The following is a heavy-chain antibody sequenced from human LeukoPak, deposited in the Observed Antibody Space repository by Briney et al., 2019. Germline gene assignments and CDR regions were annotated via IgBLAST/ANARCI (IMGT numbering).Heavy chain of an antibody. Sequence: PSETLSLTCSVSGGSISSYYWSWNRQPPGKGLEWIGYIYYSGSTNYNPSLKSRVTISVDTSKNQFSLKLSSVTAADTAVYYCARLTLNWFDPWGQGTLVTVSS. CDR1: GGSISSYY. CDR3: ARLTLNWFDP. V-gene: IGHV4-59*01. J-gene: IGHJ5*02. D-gene: IGHD3-9*01. CDR2: IYYSGST.